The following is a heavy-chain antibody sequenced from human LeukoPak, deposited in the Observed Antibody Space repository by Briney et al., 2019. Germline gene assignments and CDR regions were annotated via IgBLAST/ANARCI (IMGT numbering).Heavy chain of an antibody. V-gene: IGHV3-23*01. D-gene: IGHD3-16*02. Sequence: GGSLRLSCAASGFTFSTYAMTWVRQAPGKGLEWVSLISGTGGSTYYADSVKGRFTISRDNSKNTLYLQMNSLRAEDTAVYYCAKIGGVIVFWGQGTLVTVSS. CDR2: ISGTGGST. CDR3: AKIGGVIVF. CDR1: GFTFSTYA. J-gene: IGHJ4*02.